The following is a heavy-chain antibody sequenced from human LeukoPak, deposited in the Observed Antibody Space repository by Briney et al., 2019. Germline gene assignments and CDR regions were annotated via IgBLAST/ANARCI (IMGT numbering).Heavy chain of an antibody. D-gene: IGHD2/OR15-2a*01. CDR1: GFTFSSYW. V-gene: IGHV3-74*01. Sequence: GGSLRLSCAASGFTFSSYWMHWVRQAPGKGLVWVSRISTDGSSTTYADSVKGRFTISRDNVKNTLFLQMSSLRAEDTAVYYCASYLTSIPSGMDVWGQGTTVTVSS. J-gene: IGHJ6*02. CDR2: ISTDGSST. CDR3: ASYLTSIPSGMDV.